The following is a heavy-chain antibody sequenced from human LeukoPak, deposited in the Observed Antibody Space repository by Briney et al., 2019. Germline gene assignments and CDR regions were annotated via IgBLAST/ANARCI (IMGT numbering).Heavy chain of an antibody. CDR1: GGSISSSNW. Sequence: PSETLSLTCAVSGGSISSSNWWSWVRQPPGKGLEWIGEIYHSGSTNYNPSLKSRVTISVDKSKNQFSLKLSSVTAADTAVYYCARLAGYSGYDPEAWFDPWGQGTLVTVSS. CDR2: IYHSGST. D-gene: IGHD5-12*01. CDR3: ARLAGYSGYDPEAWFDP. J-gene: IGHJ5*02. V-gene: IGHV4-4*02.